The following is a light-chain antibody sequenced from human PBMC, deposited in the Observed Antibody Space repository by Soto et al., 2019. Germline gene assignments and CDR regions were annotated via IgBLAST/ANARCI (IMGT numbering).Light chain of an antibody. CDR1: TSDVGSYNL. CDR2: EVT. CDR3: CSYAGSTTFPVL. J-gene: IGLJ2*01. V-gene: IGLV2-23*02. Sequence: QSALTQPASVSGSPGQSIPISCTGTTSDVGSYNLVSWYQQHPGKVPKLVIYEVTKRPSGISNRFSGSKSGNTASLTISGLQVEDEADYYCCSYAGSTTFPVLFGGGTELTVL.